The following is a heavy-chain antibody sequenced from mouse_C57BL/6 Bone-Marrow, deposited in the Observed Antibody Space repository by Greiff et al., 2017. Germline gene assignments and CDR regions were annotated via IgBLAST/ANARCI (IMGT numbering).Heavy chain of an antibody. CDR1: GYSITSGYY. D-gene: IGHD2-14*01. V-gene: IGHV3-6*01. J-gene: IGHJ4*01. Sequence: ESGPGLVKPSQSLSLTCSVTGYSITSGYYWNWIRQFPGNKLEWMGYISYDGSNNYNPSLKNRISITRDTSKNQFFLKLNSVTTEDTATYYCARDIGPRGYWGQGTSVTVSS. CDR2: ISYDGSN. CDR3: ARDIGPRGY.